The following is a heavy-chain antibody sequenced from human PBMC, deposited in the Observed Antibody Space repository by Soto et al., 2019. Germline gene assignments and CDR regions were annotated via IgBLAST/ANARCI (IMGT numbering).Heavy chain of an antibody. V-gene: IGHV3-30-3*01. D-gene: IGHD2-15*01. CDR2: ISYDGNNK. J-gene: IGHJ6*02. CDR1: GFTFSSYA. Sequence: QVQLVESGRGVVQPGRSLRLSCAASGFTFSSYAMYWVRQAPGKGLEWMTVISYDGNNKYYADSVKGRFTISRDNSKNTLYLQMNSLRAEDTAVYYCARAGCDGGSCYTLVGLRYGMDVWGQGTTVTVSS. CDR3: ARAGCDGGSCYTLVGLRYGMDV.